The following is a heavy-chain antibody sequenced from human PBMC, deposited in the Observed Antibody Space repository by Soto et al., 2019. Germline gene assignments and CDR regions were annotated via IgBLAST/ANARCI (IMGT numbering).Heavy chain of an antibody. CDR1: GGSFSGYY. J-gene: IGHJ6*02. CDR3: ASTLPGDYRMDV. D-gene: IGHD1-26*01. V-gene: IGHV4-34*01. CDR2: INHSGST. Sequence: SETLSLTCAVYGGSFSGYYWSWIRQPPGKGLEWIGEINHSGSTNYNPSLKSRVTISVDTSKNQFPLKLSSVTAADTAVYYCASTLPGDYRMDVWGQGTTVTVSS.